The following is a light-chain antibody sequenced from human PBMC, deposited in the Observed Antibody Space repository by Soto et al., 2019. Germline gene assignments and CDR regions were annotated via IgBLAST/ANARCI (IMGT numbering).Light chain of an antibody. J-gene: IGKJ1*01. CDR3: HQIHTTPWT. Sequence: DIQMTQSPSSLSASVGDRVTITCRASQRITTYLNWYQQRPGKAPSLLIYAATYLRSGVPSRFSGSGSGTEFTLPIDGLQPDDFATYFCHQIHTTPWTFGQGTKVEIK. CDR2: AAT. CDR1: QRITTY. V-gene: IGKV1-39*01.